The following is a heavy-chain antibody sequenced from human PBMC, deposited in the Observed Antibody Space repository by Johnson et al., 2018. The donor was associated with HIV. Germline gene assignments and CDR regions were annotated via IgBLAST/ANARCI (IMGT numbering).Heavy chain of an antibody. V-gene: IGHV3-33*01. CDR1: GFTFSSYG. Sequence: QVQLVESGGGVVQPGRSLRLSCAASGFTFSSYGMHWVRQAPGKGLEWVAVIWYDGSNKYYADSVEDRFTISRDNSKNTLYLQMNSLKTEDTAVYYCTTDRTSRDAFDIWGQGTMVTVSS. D-gene: IGHD2-2*01. CDR3: TTDRTSRDAFDI. J-gene: IGHJ3*02. CDR2: IWYDGSNK.